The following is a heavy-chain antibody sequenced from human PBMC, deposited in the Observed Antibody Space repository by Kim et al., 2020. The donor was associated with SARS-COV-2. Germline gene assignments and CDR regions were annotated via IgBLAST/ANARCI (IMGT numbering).Heavy chain of an antibody. CDR3: ARVGWGGKGNWFDP. D-gene: IGHD2-15*01. V-gene: IGHV4-39*07. Sequence: SETLSLTCTVSGGSISSSSYYWGWIRQPPGKGLEWIGSIYYSGSTYYNPSLKSRVTISVDTSKNQFSLKLSSVTAADTAVYYCARVGWGGKGNWFDPWGQGTLVTVSS. J-gene: IGHJ5*02. CDR1: GGSISSSSYY. CDR2: IYYSGST.